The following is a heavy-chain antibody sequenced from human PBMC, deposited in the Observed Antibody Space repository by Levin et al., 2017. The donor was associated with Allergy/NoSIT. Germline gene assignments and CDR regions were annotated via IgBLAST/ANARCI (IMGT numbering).Heavy chain of an antibody. CDR1: GYSFTSYW. D-gene: IGHD2-2*01. Sequence: GASVKVSCKGSGYSFTSYWIGWVRQMPGKGLEWMGIIYPGDSDTRYSPSFQGQVTISADKSISTAYLQWSSLKASDTAMYYCARPLIGCSSTSCYESFDIWGQGTMVTVSS. CDR3: ARPLIGCSSTSCYESFDI. V-gene: IGHV5-51*01. CDR2: IYPGDSDT. J-gene: IGHJ3*02.